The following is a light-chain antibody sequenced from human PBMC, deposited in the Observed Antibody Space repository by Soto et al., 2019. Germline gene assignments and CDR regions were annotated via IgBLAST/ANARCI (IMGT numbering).Light chain of an antibody. CDR1: QSVSSTL. CDR3: QQYESLLWT. CDR2: GVS. Sequence: ELVLTQSPVALSLSSGERATLSCRASQSVSSTLLTWYQQKPGQAPRLLIYGVSSRATGIPDRFSGSGSGTDFTLTISRLEPADAAVYYCQQYESLLWTFGQGTKLEIK. J-gene: IGKJ1*01. V-gene: IGKV3-20*01.